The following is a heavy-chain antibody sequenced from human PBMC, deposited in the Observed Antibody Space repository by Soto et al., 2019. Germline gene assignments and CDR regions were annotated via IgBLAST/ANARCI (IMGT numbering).Heavy chain of an antibody. CDR3: AREGSSGLFDY. CDR1: GYTFTSYA. J-gene: IGHJ4*02. Sequence: ASVKVSCKASGYTFTSYAMHWVRQAPGQRLEWMGWINAYNGNTKYAQKLQGRVTITTDTSTSTAYMELRSLRSDDTAVYYCAREGSSGLFDYWGQGTLVTVSS. V-gene: IGHV1-3*01. CDR2: INAYNGNT. D-gene: IGHD6-19*01.